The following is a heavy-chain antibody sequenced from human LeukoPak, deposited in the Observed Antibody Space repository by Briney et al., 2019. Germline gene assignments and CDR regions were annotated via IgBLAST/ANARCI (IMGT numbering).Heavy chain of an antibody. CDR3: AKETRTEDYFDY. V-gene: IGHV3-30*02. Sequence: GSLRLSCAASGFTFSSYGMHWVRQAPGKGLEWVAVIWYDGSNKYYADSVKGRFTISRDNSKNTLYLQMNSLRAEDTAVYYCAKETRTEDYFDYWGQGTLVTVSS. J-gene: IGHJ4*02. CDR2: IWYDGSNK. CDR1: GFTFSSYG. D-gene: IGHD1-1*01.